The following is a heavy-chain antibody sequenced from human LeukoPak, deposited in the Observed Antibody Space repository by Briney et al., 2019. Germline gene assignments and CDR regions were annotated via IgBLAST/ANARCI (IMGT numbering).Heavy chain of an antibody. CDR2: ISGSGSTI. CDR1: GFAFSDYY. J-gene: IGHJ5*02. D-gene: IGHD6-6*01. V-gene: IGHV3-11*01. Sequence: GGSLKLSCAASGFAFSDYYMSWIRQAPGQGLEWVSYISGSGSTIDYADSVKGRFTISRDNAKNSLYLQMNSLRAEDTAVYYCARSVAARRFDPWGQGTLVTVSS. CDR3: ARSVAARRFDP.